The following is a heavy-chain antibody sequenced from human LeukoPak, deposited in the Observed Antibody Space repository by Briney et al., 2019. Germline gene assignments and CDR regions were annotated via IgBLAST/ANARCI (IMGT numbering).Heavy chain of an antibody. J-gene: IGHJ6*03. CDR1: GGSISSGSYY. CDR3: ARGAGTMVRGVITYYYYYMDV. Sequence: PSETLSLTCTVSGGSISSGSYYWSWIRQPAGKGLEWIGRIYTNGSTNYNHSLKSRFTISVDTSKNQFSLKLSSVTAADTAVYYCARGAGTMVRGVITYYYYYMDVWGKGTTVTISS. CDR2: IYTNGST. V-gene: IGHV4-61*02. D-gene: IGHD3-10*01.